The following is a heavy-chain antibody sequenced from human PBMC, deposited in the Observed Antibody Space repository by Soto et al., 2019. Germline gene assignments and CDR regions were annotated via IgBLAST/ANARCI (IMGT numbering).Heavy chain of an antibody. J-gene: IGHJ6*02. CDR1: GGSISNYY. Sequence: QVPLQESGPGLVKPSETLSLSCTVSGGSISNYYWSWFRQTPGKGLEWIGYVHDSWGSNYNPSLKSLVAISLSASKSQFSLKLTAVTATDAAVYYCAGEGFGAVRGLVDVWGQGTTVTVSS. CDR2: VHDSWGS. CDR3: AGEGFGAVRGLVDV. V-gene: IGHV4-4*08. D-gene: IGHD3-10*01.